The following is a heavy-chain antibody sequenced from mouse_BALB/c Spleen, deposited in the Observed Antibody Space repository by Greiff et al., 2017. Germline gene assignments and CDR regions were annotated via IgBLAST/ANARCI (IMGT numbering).Heavy chain of an antibody. J-gene: IGHJ3*01. Sequence: EVQGVESGGGLVQPGGSRKLSCAASGFTFSSFGMHWVRKAPEKGLEWVAYISSGSSTIYYADTVKGRFTISRDNPKNTLFLQMTSLRSEDTAMYYCARSGNYGNWFAYWGQGTLVTVSA. V-gene: IGHV5-17*02. CDR1: GFTFSSFG. CDR2: ISSGSSTI. D-gene: IGHD2-1*01. CDR3: ARSGNYGNWFAY.